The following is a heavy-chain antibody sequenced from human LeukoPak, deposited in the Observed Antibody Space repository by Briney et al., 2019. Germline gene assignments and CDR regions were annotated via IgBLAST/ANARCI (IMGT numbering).Heavy chain of an antibody. CDR1: GYMFTVYY. CDR2: ISPTGGTT. CDR3: AREMRSSKALDY. V-gene: IGHV1-46*01. J-gene: IGHJ4*02. Sequence: ASVKVSCKLSGYMFTVYYLHWVRQAPGQGLEWMGMISPTGGTTRFSQKYQGRITMTRDMSTSTVYMDLSSLRSEDTAVYYCAREMRSSKALDYWGQGTLVTVSS. D-gene: IGHD2/OR15-2a*01.